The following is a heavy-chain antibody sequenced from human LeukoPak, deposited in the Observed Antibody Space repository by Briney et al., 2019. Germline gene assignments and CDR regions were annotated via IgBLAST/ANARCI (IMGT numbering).Heavy chain of an antibody. D-gene: IGHD2-2*01. Sequence: PSETLSLTCAVYGGSFSGYYWSWIRQPPGKGLEWVGYIYYSGSTNYNPSLKRRVTISVDTSKNQFSLKLSSVTAEDTAVYYCARGLCSSTSCQYGRLFYAFDIWGQGTMVTVSS. CDR2: IYYSGST. J-gene: IGHJ3*02. CDR1: GGSFSGYY. CDR3: ARGLCSSTSCQYGRLFYAFDI. V-gene: IGHV4-59*01.